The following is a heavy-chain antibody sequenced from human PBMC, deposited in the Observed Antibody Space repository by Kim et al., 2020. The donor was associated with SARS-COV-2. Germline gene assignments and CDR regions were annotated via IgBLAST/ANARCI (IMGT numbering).Heavy chain of an antibody. V-gene: IGHV3-64*01. J-gene: IGHJ6*02. CDR3: ARGQTYYDFWSGYYRDYYYYGMDV. D-gene: IGHD3-3*01. CDR1: GFTFSSYA. CDR2: ISSNGGST. Sequence: GGSLRLSCAASGFTFSSYAMHWVRQAPGKGLEYVSAISSNGGSTYYANSVKGRFTISRDNSKNTLYLQMGSLRAEDMAVYYCARGQTYYDFWSGYYRDYYYYGMDVWGQGTTVTVSS.